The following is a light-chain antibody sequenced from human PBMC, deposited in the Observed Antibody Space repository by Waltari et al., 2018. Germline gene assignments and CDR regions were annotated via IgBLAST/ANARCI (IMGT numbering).Light chain of an antibody. Sequence: QSALTQPASVSGSPGQSITISCTGTSSDVGGYNYVSWYQQHPGKAPKPMIYAGSNRPSGVSNRFSGSKSGNTASLTISGLQAEDEADYYCSSYTSSSTGPVFGGGTKLTVL. CDR3: SSYTSSSTGPV. CDR2: AGS. CDR1: SSDVGGYNY. V-gene: IGLV2-14*01. J-gene: IGLJ3*02.